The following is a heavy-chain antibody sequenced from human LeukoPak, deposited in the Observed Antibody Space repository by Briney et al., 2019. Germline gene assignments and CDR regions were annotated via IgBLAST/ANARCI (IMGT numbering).Heavy chain of an antibody. D-gene: IGHD3-10*01. CDR1: GFTFDDYA. V-gene: IGHV3-9*01. CDR3: AREDSYYYGSGSYPFDY. CDR2: VSWNNNNI. J-gene: IGHJ4*02. Sequence: GGSLRLSCAASGFTFDDYAMHWVRQAPGKGLEWVSGVSWNNNNIGYADSVRGRFTISRDNAKNSLYLQMNSLRAEDTAVYYCAREDSYYYGSGSYPFDYWGQGTLVTVSS.